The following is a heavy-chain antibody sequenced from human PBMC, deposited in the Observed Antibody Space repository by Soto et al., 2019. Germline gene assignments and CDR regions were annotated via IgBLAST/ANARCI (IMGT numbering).Heavy chain of an antibody. J-gene: IGHJ4*01. D-gene: IGHD1-1*01. Sequence: SVKVSCKASGFTFTSSAMQWVRQARGQRLEWIGWIVVGSGNTNYAQKFQERVTITRDMSTSTAYMELSSLRSEDTAVYYCASRIPGVPYVGVFDYWGHGTLVTVSS. CDR1: GFTFTSSA. V-gene: IGHV1-58*02. CDR2: IVVGSGNT. CDR3: ASRIPGVPYVGVFDY.